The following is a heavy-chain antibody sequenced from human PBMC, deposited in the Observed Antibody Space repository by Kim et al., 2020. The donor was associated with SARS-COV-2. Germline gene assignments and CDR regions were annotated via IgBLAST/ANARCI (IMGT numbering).Heavy chain of an antibody. D-gene: IGHD6-13*01. CDR2: ISNSGSTI. CDR3: ALMTAAREGVDV. V-gene: IGHV3-48*02. J-gene: IGHJ6*02. CDR1: GFTFSRYS. Sequence: GGSLRLSCVVSGFTFSRYSMNWVRQAPGKGLEWISYISNSGSTIYYADSVKGRFTISRDNAKNSLYLQMNSLRDEDTAAYYCALMTAAREGVDVWGQGTKVTVSS.